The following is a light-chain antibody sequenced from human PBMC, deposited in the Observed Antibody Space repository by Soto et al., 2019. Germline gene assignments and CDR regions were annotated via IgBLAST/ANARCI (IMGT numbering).Light chain of an antibody. CDR2: GAS. J-gene: IGKJ1*01. CDR1: QSVSDS. CDR3: QQCGSSPLT. Sequence: EIVLTQSPAALSLSPGESATLSCRASQSVSDSLAWYQQKPGQAPRLLIYGASSRATGIPDRFSGSGSGTDFTITISRMENEDFAVYYCQQCGSSPLTFGQVTKV. V-gene: IGKV3-20*01.